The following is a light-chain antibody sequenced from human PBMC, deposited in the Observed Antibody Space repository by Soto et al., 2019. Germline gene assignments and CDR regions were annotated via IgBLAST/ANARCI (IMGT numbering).Light chain of an antibody. J-gene: IGKJ1*01. CDR2: DTS. V-gene: IGKV3-11*01. CDR1: QFLSSY. Sequence: PGEIATLSCRASQFLSSYLAWYQQKPGQPPRLLIYDTSNRAAGVPARFSGSRSGTDFTLTISSLEPEDFAVYFCHQRNKFGQGTKVDI. CDR3: HQRNK.